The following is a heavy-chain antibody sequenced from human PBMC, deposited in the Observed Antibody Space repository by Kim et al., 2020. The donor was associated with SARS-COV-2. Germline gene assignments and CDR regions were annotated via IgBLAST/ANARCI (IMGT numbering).Heavy chain of an antibody. Sequence: ASVKVSCKASGYTFTDYGISWVRQAPGQGLEWMGWISAYNGNTNYAQKGQGRVTMTTDTSTSTAYMELRSLRSDDAAMYFCARDVWSSSSTGPSFDYWGQGTLVTVSS. CDR2: ISAYNGNT. CDR3: ARDVWSSSSTGPSFDY. V-gene: IGHV1-18*01. J-gene: IGHJ4*02. CDR1: GYTFTDYG. D-gene: IGHD6-6*01.